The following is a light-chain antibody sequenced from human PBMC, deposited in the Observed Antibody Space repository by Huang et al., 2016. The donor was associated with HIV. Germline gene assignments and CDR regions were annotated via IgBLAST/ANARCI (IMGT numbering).Light chain of an antibody. CDR2: DAS. CDR1: QSVSSK. Sequence: EIVMTQSPASLSVSPGERATLSCRASQSVSSKLVWYQQKPGQAPRLLIYDASTRATGIPARFSGSGSGTEFTLTISSLQSEDFVVYYCQQYKNWPLTFGGGTKVEIK. CDR3: QQYKNWPLT. J-gene: IGKJ4*01. V-gene: IGKV3-15*01.